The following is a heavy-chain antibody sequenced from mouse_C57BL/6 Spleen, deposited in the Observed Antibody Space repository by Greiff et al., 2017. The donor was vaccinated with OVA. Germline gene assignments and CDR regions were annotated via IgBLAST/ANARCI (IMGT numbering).Heavy chain of an antibody. D-gene: IGHD1-1*01. CDR3: ARRTLYYGSRDWYFDV. CDR2: ISSGSSTI. CDR1: GFTFSDYG. V-gene: IGHV5-17*01. J-gene: IGHJ1*03. Sequence: DVQLVESGGGLVKPGGSLKLSCAASGFTFSDYGMHWVRQAPEKGLEWVAYISSGSSTIYYADTVKGRFTISRDNAKNTLFLQMTRLRSEDTAMYYCARRTLYYGSRDWYFDVWGTGTTVTVSS.